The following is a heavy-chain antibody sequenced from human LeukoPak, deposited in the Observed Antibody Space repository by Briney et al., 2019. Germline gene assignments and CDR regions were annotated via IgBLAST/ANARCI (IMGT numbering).Heavy chain of an antibody. V-gene: IGHV4-34*01. Sequence: SESLSLTCAVHGGSFIGAYWGSIRQPPGKGLGRIGEINHSGSTNYNPSLKSRVTIAVDTPKTPFSLKLSSVSAADTAVYYCARRSPRYYYYYGMDVCGKGATVTVSS. CDR1: GGSFIGAY. J-gene: IGHJ6*01. CDR2: INHSGST. CDR3: ARRSPRYYYYYGMDV.